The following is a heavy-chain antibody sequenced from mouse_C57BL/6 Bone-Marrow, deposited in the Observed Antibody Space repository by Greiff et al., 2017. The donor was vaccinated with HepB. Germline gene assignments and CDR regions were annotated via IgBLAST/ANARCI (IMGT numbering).Heavy chain of an antibody. D-gene: IGHD1-2*01. V-gene: IGHV7-1*01. CDR3: ARETLLGAMDY. CDR1: GFTFSDFY. J-gene: IGHJ4*01. CDR2: SRNKANDYTT. Sequence: EVQGVESGGGLVQSGRSLRLSCATSGFTFSDFYMEWVRQAPGKGLEWIAASRNKANDYTTEYSASVKGRFIVSRDTSQSILYLQMNALRAEDTASYYCARETLLGAMDYWGQGTSVTVSS.